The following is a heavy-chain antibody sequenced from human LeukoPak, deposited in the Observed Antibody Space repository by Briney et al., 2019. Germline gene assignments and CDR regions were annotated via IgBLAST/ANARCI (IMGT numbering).Heavy chain of an antibody. CDR3: ARAIWFGEAHDY. V-gene: IGHV4-39*07. CDR2: IYYSGST. CDR1: GGSISSSSYY. J-gene: IGHJ4*02. D-gene: IGHD3-10*01. Sequence: MSSETLSLTCTVSGGSISSSSYYWGWIRQPPGKGLEWIGSIYYSGSTYYNPSLKSRVTISVDTSKNQFSLRLNSVTAADTAVYYCARAIWFGEAHDYWGQGTLVTVSS.